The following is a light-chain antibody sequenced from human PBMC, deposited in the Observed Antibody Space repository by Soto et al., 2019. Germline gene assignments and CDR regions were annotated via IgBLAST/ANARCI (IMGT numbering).Light chain of an antibody. J-gene: IGLJ1*01. CDR2: GVS. V-gene: IGLV2-14*03. CDR3: ISYTSDDVRYV. Sequence: QSVLTQPASVSGTPGQSITISCPRSNSDVGIYDFVSWYQHHPGRASKRTFSGVSQRPSGVSNRFSVSKYGNTASLTISGLQFEDEADYYCISYTSDDVRYVFGTGTTVTVL. CDR1: NSDVGIYDF.